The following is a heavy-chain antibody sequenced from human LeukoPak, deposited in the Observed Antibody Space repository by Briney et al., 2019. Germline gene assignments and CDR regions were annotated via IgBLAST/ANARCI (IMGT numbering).Heavy chain of an antibody. Sequence: ASVTVSCKASGYTFSDHYIHWVRQAPGQGLEWMAWINPNNGGTNYAQNFQGRVTMNRDTSISTAYMEVSRLTSDDTAMYYCARGGTYLWEYYFDYWGQGTLVTVSS. V-gene: IGHV1-2*02. CDR3: ARGGTYLWEYYFDY. CDR2: INPNNGGT. CDR1: GYTFSDHY. D-gene: IGHD1-26*01. J-gene: IGHJ4*02.